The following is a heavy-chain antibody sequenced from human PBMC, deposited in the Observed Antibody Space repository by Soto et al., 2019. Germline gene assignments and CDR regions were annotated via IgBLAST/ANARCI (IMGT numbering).Heavy chain of an antibody. Sequence: ASVKVSCKASGYTFTDYYISWVRQGTGQGLEWMGWMNPNSGNGGYAQKFQGRVTMTRDTSTSTAYMELSSLTSDDTAIYYCARMATSGTLNWFDPWGQGTLVTVSS. V-gene: IGHV1-8*02. J-gene: IGHJ5*02. CDR3: ARMATSGTLNWFDP. CDR2: MNPNSGNG. CDR1: GYTFTDYY.